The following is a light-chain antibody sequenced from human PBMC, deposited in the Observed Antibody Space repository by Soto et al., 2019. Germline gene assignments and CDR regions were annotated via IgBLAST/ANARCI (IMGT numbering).Light chain of an antibody. CDR3: QQYYSYPRT. CDR2: GAS. J-gene: IGKJ1*01. Sequence: ILLTQSPATLSASLGERVTISCRASQGVSRCLAWYQQKPGKSPRLLIYGASTWASGVPARFSGSGSGTDFTLTISCLQSEDFATYYCQQYYSYPRTFGQGTKVDIK. CDR1: QGVSRC. V-gene: IGKV1-8*01.